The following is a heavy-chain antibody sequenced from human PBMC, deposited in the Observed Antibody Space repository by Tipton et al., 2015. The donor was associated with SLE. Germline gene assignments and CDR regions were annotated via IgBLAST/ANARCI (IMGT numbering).Heavy chain of an antibody. Sequence: LRLSCTVSGGSISSSSYYWGWIRQPPGKGLEWIGSIYYSGSTYYNPSLKSRVTISVDTSKNQFSLKLSSVTAADTAVYYCARQGPGDYYDSSGYYQGWYFDLWGRGTLVTVSS. D-gene: IGHD3-22*01. J-gene: IGHJ2*01. CDR3: ARQGPGDYYDSSGYYQGWYFDL. V-gene: IGHV4-39*01. CDR2: IYYSGST. CDR1: GGSISSSSYY.